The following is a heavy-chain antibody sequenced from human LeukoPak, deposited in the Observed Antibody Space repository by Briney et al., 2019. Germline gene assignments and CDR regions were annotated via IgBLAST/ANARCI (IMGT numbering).Heavy chain of an antibody. D-gene: IGHD3-22*01. CDR3: AAPAFYYDTRGYQPRFDH. Sequence: SVKVSCRTSGGTFSNYAFSWVQQAPGQGPEWLGGFIPIYDTVKYARKFQSRVTLTTDESTNTVYMDLTSLSSEDTAVYYCAAPAFYYDTRGYQPRFDHWGQGTLITVSS. J-gene: IGHJ4*02. V-gene: IGHV1-69*05. CDR1: GGTFSNYA. CDR2: FIPIYDTV.